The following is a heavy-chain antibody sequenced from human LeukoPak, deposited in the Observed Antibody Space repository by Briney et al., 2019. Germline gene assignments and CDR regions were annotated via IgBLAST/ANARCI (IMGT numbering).Heavy chain of an antibody. Sequence: HAGGSLRLSCAASGFTFSSYGMHWVRQAPGKGLEWVAVISYDGSNKYYADSVKGRFTISRDNSKNTLYLQMNSLRAEDTAVYYCLCLGGYWGQGTLVTVSS. D-gene: IGHD2-2*01. J-gene: IGHJ4*02. V-gene: IGHV3-30*03. CDR2: ISYDGSNK. CDR1: GFTFSSYG. CDR3: LCLGGY.